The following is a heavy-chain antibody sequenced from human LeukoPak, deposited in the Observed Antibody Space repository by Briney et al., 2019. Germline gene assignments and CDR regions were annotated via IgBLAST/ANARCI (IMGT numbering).Heavy chain of an antibody. V-gene: IGHV4-31*03. CDR1: GGSISSGGYY. CDR3: ARESEVYGMDV. Sequence: SQTLSLTCTVSGGSISSGGYYWSWIRQHQGKGLEWIGYIYYSGSTYYNPSLKSRVTISVDTSKNQFSLKLSSVTAADTAMYYCARESEVYGMDVWGQGTTLTVSS. CDR2: IYYSGST. J-gene: IGHJ6*02.